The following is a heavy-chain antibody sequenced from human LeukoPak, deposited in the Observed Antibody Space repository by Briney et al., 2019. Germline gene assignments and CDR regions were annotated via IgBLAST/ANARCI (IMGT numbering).Heavy chain of an antibody. V-gene: IGHV4-39*01. D-gene: IGHD3-10*01. J-gene: IGHJ3*02. CDR3: ASPSKLVLSRGAFDI. CDR2: IYFSET. CDR1: GASFSDTTYY. Sequence: SETLFLTCTVSGASFSDTTYYWAWFRQPPGKGLEWTASIYFSETKYNPSLKSRITISGDTSKNQFSLKLTSVTATDTAVYYCASPSKLVLSRGAFDIWGQGTMVSVSA.